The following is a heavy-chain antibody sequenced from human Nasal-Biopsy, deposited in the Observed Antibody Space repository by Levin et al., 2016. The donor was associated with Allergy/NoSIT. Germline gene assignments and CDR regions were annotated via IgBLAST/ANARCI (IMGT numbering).Heavy chain of an antibody. D-gene: IGHD2-15*01. Sequence: GGSLRLSCVASGFTFSDYWMSWVRQAPGKGLEWVANIKKDGSEESYVESVKGRFSIFRDNAKKSLYLQMHSLRVEDTAVYYCTRGPGISIDPWGQGQLVTVSS. J-gene: IGHJ5*02. V-gene: IGHV3-7*03. CDR1: GFTFSDYW. CDR2: IKKDGSEE. CDR3: TRGPGISIDP.